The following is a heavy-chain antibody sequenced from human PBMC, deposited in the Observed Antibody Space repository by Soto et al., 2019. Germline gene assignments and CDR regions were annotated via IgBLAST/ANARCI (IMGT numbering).Heavy chain of an antibody. CDR1: GGSISSSNW. J-gene: IGHJ6*02. V-gene: IGHV4-4*02. CDR2: IYHSGST. Sequence: PSQTLSVTCGVSGGSISSSNWWSWVRQPPGKGLEWIGEIYHSGSTNYNPSLKSRVTISVDKSKNQFSLKLSSVTAADTAVYYCARVSGSYYYGMDVWGQGITVTVSS. CDR3: ARVSGSYYYGMDV. D-gene: IGHD1-26*01.